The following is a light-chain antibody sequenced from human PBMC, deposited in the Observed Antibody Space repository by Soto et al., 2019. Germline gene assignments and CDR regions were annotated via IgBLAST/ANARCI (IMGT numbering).Light chain of an antibody. CDR3: QQYNTYSWT. CDR2: AAS. Sequence: AIRMTQSPSSFSASTGDRVTITCRASQGISSYLAWYQQKPGKAPKLLIYAASTLQSGVPSRFSGSGSGTDFTLTISCLQSEDFATYYCQQYNTYSWTFGQGTKV. V-gene: IGKV1-8*01. J-gene: IGKJ1*01. CDR1: QGISSY.